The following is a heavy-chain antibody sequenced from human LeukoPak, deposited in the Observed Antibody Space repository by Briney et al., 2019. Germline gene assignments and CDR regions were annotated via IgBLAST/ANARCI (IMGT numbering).Heavy chain of an antibody. CDR3: ARDASPGYFDL. V-gene: IGHV3-74*01. CDR1: GFTFSNYW. CDR2: ITNDGSAT. Sequence: PGGSLRLSCAVSGFTFSNYWMHWVRQGPGEGLAWVSRITNDGSATDYADSVKGRFTISRDNAKNTLYLNMDSLSPEDTAVYYCARDASPGYFDLWGRGTLVTVSS. J-gene: IGHJ2*01. D-gene: IGHD2-15*01.